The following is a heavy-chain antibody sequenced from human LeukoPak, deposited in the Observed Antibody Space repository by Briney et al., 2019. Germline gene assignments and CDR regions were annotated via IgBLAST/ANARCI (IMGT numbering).Heavy chain of an antibody. CDR3: ARVITIFGSYMDV. Sequence: PGGSLRLSCAASGFTFSSYSMNWVRQAPGKGLEWVSSISSSSSYIYYADSVKGRFTISRDNAKNSLYLQMNSLRAEDTAVYYCARVITIFGSYMDVWGKGTTVTVSS. CDR2: ISSSSSYI. D-gene: IGHD3-3*01. V-gene: IGHV3-21*01. CDR1: GFTFSSYS. J-gene: IGHJ6*03.